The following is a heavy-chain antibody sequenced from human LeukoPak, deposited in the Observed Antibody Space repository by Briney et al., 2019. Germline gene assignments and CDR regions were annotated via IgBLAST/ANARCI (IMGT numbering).Heavy chain of an antibody. CDR1: GGSFSSYY. CDR3: ARTLITILNWFDP. Sequence: SETLSLTCAVYGGSFSSYYWGWIRQPPGQGLEWIGSIYYSGSTYYNPSLKSRVTISVDTSKNQFSLKLSSVTAADTAVYYCARTLITILNWFDPWGQGTLVTVSS. J-gene: IGHJ5*02. D-gene: IGHD3-3*01. V-gene: IGHV4-39*01. CDR2: IYYSGST.